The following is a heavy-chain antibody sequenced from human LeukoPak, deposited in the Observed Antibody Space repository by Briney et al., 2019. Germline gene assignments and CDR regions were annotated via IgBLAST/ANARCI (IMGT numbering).Heavy chain of an antibody. V-gene: IGHV3-23*01. CDR3: AKGLCSGGSCYSGFAFDI. D-gene: IGHD2-15*01. CDR1: GFTFSSYA. J-gene: IGHJ3*02. CDR2: ISGSGGST. Sequence: GGSLRLSCAASGFTFSSYAMSWVRQAPGKGLEWVSAISGSGGSTYYADSVKGRFTISRDNSKNTPYLQMNSLRAEDTAVYYCAKGLCSGGSCYSGFAFDIWGQGTMVTVSS.